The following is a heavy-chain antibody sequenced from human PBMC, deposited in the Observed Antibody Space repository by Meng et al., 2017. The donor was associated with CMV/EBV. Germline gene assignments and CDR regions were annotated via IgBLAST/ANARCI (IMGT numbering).Heavy chain of an antibody. CDR2: IIPILGIA. CDR3: AVVQGSVYYYYGMDV. CDR1: GGTFSSYA. V-gene: IGHV1-69*10. Sequence: SVKVSCKASGGTFSSYAISWVRQAPGQGLEWMGGIIPILGIANYAQKFQGRVTITADKSTSTAYMELSSLRSEDTAVYYCAVVQGSVYYYYGMDVWGQGTTVTVSS. J-gene: IGHJ6*02. D-gene: IGHD3-10*02.